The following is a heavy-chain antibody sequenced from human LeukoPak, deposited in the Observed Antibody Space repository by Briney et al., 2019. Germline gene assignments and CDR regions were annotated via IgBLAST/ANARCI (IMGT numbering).Heavy chain of an antibody. CDR3: AKHPTPWEPEPIDY. Sequence: GGSLRLSFAASGFTFSSYGMHWVRQAPGKGLEWVAVISYDGSNKYYADSVKGRFTISRDNSKNTLYLQMNSLRAEDTAVYYCAKHPTPWEPEPIDYWGQGTLVTVSS. D-gene: IGHD1-26*01. V-gene: IGHV3-30*18. J-gene: IGHJ4*02. CDR1: GFTFSSYG. CDR2: ISYDGSNK.